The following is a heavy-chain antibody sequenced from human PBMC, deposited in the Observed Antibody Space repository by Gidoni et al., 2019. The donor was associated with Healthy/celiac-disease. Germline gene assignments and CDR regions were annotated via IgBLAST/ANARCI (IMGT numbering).Heavy chain of an antibody. CDR2: IIPILGIA. Sequence: QVQLVQSGAEVKKPGSSVKVSCKASGGTFSSYTISWVRQAPGQGLECKGRIIPILGIANYAQKFQGRVTITADKSTSTAYMELSSLRSEDTAVYYCARVDYYGSGSYHWGQGTLVTVSS. J-gene: IGHJ5*02. D-gene: IGHD3-10*01. V-gene: IGHV1-69*02. CDR3: ARVDYYGSGSYH. CDR1: GGTFSSYT.